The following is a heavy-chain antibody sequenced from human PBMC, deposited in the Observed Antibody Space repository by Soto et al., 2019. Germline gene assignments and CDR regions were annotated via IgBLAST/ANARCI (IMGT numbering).Heavy chain of an antibody. V-gene: IGHV3-23*01. CDR1: GFTFSSYA. CDR3: STDPSRSFDI. J-gene: IGHJ3*02. CDR2: ISASGDRT. Sequence: EVQLLESGGGLVQPGGSLRLSCAASGFTFSSYAMSWVRQAPGKGLEWVAAISASGDRTYYADSVKGRFTISRDNSKSTLFLQLNSLRAEGTAVYYLSTDPSRSFDIWGQGRMVTVSS.